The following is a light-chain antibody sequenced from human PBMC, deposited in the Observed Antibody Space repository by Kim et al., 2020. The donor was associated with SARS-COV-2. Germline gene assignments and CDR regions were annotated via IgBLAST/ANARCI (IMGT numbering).Light chain of an antibody. CDR2: DVH. J-gene: IGKJ4*01. Sequence: SASIGERVHLMWREAEDIRLVLNWSPDNTGKASKPLICDVHKVQGGVPKRFSGRGSGTHFSLPISTLRPEDLATYYCLQHDTPPLTFGGGNKVEI. CDR3: LQHDTPPLT. V-gene: IGKV1-33*01. CDR1: EDIRLV.